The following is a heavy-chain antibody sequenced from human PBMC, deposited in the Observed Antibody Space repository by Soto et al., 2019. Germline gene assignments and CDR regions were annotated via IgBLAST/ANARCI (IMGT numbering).Heavy chain of an antibody. CDR1: GYTFTSYD. J-gene: IGHJ6*02. Sequence: QVQLVQSGAEVKKPGASVKVSCKASGYTFTSYDINWVRQATGQGLEWMGWMNPNSGNTGYAQKFQGRVTMTRNTSISTAYMELSSLRSEETAVYYCARLRLEFGEPHGMDVWGQGTTVTVSS. V-gene: IGHV1-8*01. CDR3: ARLRLEFGEPHGMDV. CDR2: MNPNSGNT. D-gene: IGHD3-10*01.